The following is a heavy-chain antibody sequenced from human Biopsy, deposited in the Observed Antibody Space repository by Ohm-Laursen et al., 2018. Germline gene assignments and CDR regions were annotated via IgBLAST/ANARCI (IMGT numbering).Heavy chain of an antibody. CDR2: IIPIPNVA. Sequence: SVRVSCKASGDSFTSYAIGWVRQAPGQGLEGMGGIIPIPNVATYAQKFQGRITITADESTSTAYMELSSLTSDDTAVYFCARGEGSSWFDPWGHGTLVTVSS. D-gene: IGHD1-26*01. CDR1: GDSFTSYA. J-gene: IGHJ5*02. V-gene: IGHV1-69*10. CDR3: ARGEGSSWFDP.